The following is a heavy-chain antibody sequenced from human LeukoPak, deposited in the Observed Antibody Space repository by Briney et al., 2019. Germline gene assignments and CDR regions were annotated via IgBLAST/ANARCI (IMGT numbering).Heavy chain of an antibody. V-gene: IGHV3-23*01. CDR1: GFTFSSYA. CDR2: ISGSGGST. CDR3: ARGRGEASYFDY. Sequence: GSLRLSCAASGFTFSSYAMSWVRQAPGKGLEWVSAISGSGGSTYYADSVKGRFTISKDNSKNTLYLQMNSLRAEDTAVYYCARGRGEASYFDYWGQGTLVTVSS. J-gene: IGHJ4*02. D-gene: IGHD3-10*01.